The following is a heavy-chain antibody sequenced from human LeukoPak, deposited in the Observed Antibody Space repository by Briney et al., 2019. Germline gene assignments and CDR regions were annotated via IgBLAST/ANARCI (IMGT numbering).Heavy chain of an antibody. J-gene: IGHJ5*02. CDR1: GGSISSYY. CDR2: ISYIGNT. CDR3: ARDFRHCSGGSCHNWFDP. Sequence: PSETLSLTCTVSGGSISSYYWSWIRQPPGKGLEWIGYISYIGNTNYNPSLKSRVTISVDTSKNQFSLRLSSVTAADTAMYYCARDFRHCSGGSCHNWFDPWGQGTLVTVSS. V-gene: IGHV4-59*01. D-gene: IGHD2-15*01.